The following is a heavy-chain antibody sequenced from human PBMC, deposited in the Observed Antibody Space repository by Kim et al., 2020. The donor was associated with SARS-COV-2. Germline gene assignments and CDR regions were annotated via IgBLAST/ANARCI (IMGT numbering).Heavy chain of an antibody. V-gene: IGHV3-20*01. CDR3: ATTPTYGSGSY. J-gene: IGHJ4*02. CDR2: ST. Sequence: STGYADSVKGRFTISRYNAKNSLYLQMNSLGAEDTALYHCATTPTYGSGSYWGQGTLVTVSS. D-gene: IGHD3-10*01.